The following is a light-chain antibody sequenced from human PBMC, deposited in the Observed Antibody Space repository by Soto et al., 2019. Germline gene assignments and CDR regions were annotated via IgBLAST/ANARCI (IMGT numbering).Light chain of an antibody. V-gene: IGLV1-44*01. CDR2: SNN. CDR3: AAWDDSLNGRYV. Sequence: QSVLTQPPSASGTPGQRVIISCSGSSSHIGSNTVNWYQQLPGTAPKLLIYSNNQRPSGVPDRFSGSKSGTSASLAISGLQSEVEADYYCAAWDDSLNGRYVFGTGTKVTVL. J-gene: IGLJ1*01. CDR1: SSHIGSNT.